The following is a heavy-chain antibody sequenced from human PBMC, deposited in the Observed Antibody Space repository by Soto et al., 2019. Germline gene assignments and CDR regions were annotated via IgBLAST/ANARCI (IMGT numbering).Heavy chain of an antibody. V-gene: IGHV4-39*07. J-gene: IGHJ4*02. Sequence: PSETLSLTCTVSGGSISSSSYYWGWIRQPPGKGLEWIGSIYYSGSTYYNPSLKSRVTISVDPSKHQFSLKLSSVTAADAAVYYCARERITIFRVVTFDYWGQGTLVTVSS. CDR3: ARERITIFRVVTFDY. CDR2: IYYSGST. D-gene: IGHD3-3*01. CDR1: GGSISSSSYY.